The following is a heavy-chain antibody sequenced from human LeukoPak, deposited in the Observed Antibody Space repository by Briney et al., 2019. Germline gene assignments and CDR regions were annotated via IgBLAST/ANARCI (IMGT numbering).Heavy chain of an antibody. V-gene: IGHV3-66*01. Sequence: GGSLRLSCAASGFTVSSNYMSWVRQAPGKGLEWVSVIYSGGSTYYADSVKGRFTISRDNAKNSLYLQMNSLRAEDTAVYYCARDSTDGRGDYWGQGTLVTVSS. CDR1: GFTVSSNY. D-gene: IGHD5-24*01. CDR2: IYSGGST. J-gene: IGHJ4*02. CDR3: ARDSTDGRGDY.